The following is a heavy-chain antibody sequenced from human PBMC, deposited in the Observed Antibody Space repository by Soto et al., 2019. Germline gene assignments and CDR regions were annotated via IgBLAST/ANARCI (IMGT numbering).Heavy chain of an antibody. J-gene: IGHJ4*02. D-gene: IGHD4-17*01. CDR3: ARTLYGDNVDY. CDR1: GYTFTSSG. CDR2: ISTDNGNT. V-gene: IGHV1-18*01. Sequence: ASVKVSCKASGYTFTSSGISWVRQAPGQGLEWMGWISTDNGNTNYAQHLQGRVSMTTDTSTSTAYMDLRSLRSDDTAVYYCARTLYGDNVDYWGQGTLVTVSS.